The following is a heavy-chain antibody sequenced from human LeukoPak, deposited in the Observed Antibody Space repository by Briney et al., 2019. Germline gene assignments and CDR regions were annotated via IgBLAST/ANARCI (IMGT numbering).Heavy chain of an antibody. CDR1: GLTFGGYG. Sequence: PGGPRRWSCAASGLTFGGYGMHWFRQAPGKGLVWVSCIKSDGSSTSIADSAKGRFTISRDNAKNTVYLQMNSLRAEDTAVYYCVRDNRSYNFDYWGQGTLVTVSS. J-gene: IGHJ4*02. V-gene: IGHV3-74*01. D-gene: IGHD1-26*01. CDR3: VRDNRSYNFDY. CDR2: IKSDGSST.